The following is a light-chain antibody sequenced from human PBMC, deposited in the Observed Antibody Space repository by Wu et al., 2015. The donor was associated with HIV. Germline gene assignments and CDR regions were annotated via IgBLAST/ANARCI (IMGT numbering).Light chain of an antibody. CDR1: RSVNSL. CDR3: QQHSNWPLT. Sequence: EVVLTQFPATLSLSPGERATLSCRASRSVNSLLAWYQQKPGQAPRLLIYAASQKATGIPARFSGRGSGTDFTLTISSLEPEDFAVYYCQQHSNWPLTFGQGTRLEI. CDR2: AAS. V-gene: IGKV3-11*01. J-gene: IGKJ5*01.